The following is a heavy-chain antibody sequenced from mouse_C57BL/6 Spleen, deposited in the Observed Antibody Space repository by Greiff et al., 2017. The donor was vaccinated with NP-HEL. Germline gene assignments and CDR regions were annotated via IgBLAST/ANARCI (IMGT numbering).Heavy chain of an antibody. CDR2: INPNNGGT. V-gene: IGHV1-26*01. Sequence: VQLQQSGPELVKPGASVKISCKASGYTFTDYYMNWVKQSHGKSLEWIGDINPNNGGTSYNQKFKGKATLTVDKSSSTAYMELRSLTSEDSAVYYCARWAYDYWFAYWGQGTLVTVSA. J-gene: IGHJ3*01. CDR1: GYTFTDYY. D-gene: IGHD2-4*01. CDR3: ARWAYDYWFAY.